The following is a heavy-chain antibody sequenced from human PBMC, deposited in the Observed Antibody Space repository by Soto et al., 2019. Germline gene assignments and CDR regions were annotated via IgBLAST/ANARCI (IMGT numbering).Heavy chain of an antibody. CDR1: GFTFSSYA. CDR3: ARDRSSSNDAFDI. V-gene: IGHV3-33*01. CDR2: IWYDGSNT. D-gene: IGHD6-13*01. J-gene: IGHJ3*02. Sequence: QVQLAESGGGVVQPGRSLRLSCAASGFTFSSYAMHWVRQAPGTGLEWVALIWYDGSNTYYADSVRGRFTISSDNSKNTLYLQVTSLRAGDTAIYYCARDRSSSNDAFDIWGQGTLVTVSS.